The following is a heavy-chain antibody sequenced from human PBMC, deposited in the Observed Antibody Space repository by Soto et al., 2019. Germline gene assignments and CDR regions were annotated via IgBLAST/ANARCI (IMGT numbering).Heavy chain of an antibody. Sequence: PGGSLRLSCAASGFTFSNYWMSWVRQAPGKGLEWVANIKKDGSETYYVDSVKGRFTISRDNAKNSLYLQMNSLRAEDAAVYYCVRDPPRRSGEFSSDWFDPWGQGTLVTVSS. CDR3: VRDPPRRSGEFSSDWFDP. D-gene: IGHD3-10*01. CDR2: IKKDGSET. V-gene: IGHV3-7*01. CDR1: GFTFSNYW. J-gene: IGHJ5*02.